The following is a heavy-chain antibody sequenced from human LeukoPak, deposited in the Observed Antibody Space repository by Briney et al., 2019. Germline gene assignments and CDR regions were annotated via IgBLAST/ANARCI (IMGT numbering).Heavy chain of an antibody. Sequence: PSETLSLTCTVSGGSISSGTYYWSWIRQPAGKGLEWIGRIYTSGTTHYNPSLENRVIISVGTSKNQFSLKLSSVTAADTAVYYRARDGKYGSGIPWGQGTLVTVSS. CDR1: GGSISSGTYY. V-gene: IGHV4-61*02. J-gene: IGHJ5*02. CDR2: IYTSGTT. CDR3: ARDGKYGSGIP. D-gene: IGHD3-10*01.